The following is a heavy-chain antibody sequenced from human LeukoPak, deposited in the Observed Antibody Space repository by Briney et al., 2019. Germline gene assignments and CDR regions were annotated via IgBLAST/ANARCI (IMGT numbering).Heavy chain of an antibody. CDR3: ARVAKERVGGVYYFDY. CDR2: IGTAGDT. V-gene: IGHV3-13*01. CDR1: GLTFSDYG. D-gene: IGHD1-1*01. J-gene: IGHJ4*02. Sequence: AGGSLRLSCAASGLTFSDYGMHWVRQATGKGLEWVSAIGTAGDTYYTGSVKGRFTISRENAKNSLYLQMNSLRAGDTAVYYCARVAKERVGGVYYFDYWGQGTLVTVSS.